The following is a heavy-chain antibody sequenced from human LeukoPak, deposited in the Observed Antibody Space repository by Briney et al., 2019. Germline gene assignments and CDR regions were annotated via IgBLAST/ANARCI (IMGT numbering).Heavy chain of an antibody. J-gene: IGHJ4*02. CDR1: GFTFGDYA. CDR3: TRDQTPYC. V-gene: IGHV3-49*04. Sequence: GGSLRLSCTTSGFTFGDYAMSWVRQAPGKGLEWVGFIRSKAYGGTTEYAASVKGRVTISRDDSKSIGYLQMNSLKTEDTAIYYCTRDQTPYCWGPGTLVTVSS. CDR2: IRSKAYGGTT.